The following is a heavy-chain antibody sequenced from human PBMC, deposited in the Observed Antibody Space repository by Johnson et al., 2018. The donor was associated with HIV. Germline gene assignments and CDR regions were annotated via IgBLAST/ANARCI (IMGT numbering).Heavy chain of an antibody. CDR1: GFTFSDYG. Sequence: VQLVESGGVLVQPGGSLRLSCAASGFTFSDYGMHWVRPAPGKGLEWVSFIYDGSTIYYADSVKGRFTISRDNAKNALYLQMNSLRAEDTAVYYCARAHNWHSDAFDIWGQGTVVTVSS. CDR2: IYDGSTI. CDR3: ARAHNWHSDAFDI. V-gene: IGHV3-69-1*01. D-gene: IGHD1/OR15-1a*01. J-gene: IGHJ3*02.